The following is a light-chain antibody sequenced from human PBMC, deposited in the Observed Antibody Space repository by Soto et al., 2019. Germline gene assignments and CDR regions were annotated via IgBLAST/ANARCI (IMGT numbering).Light chain of an antibody. CDR2: EVT. Sequence: QSVLAQPASVSGSPGQSITINCTATSSDVDTYNYVSWYQQHPGKAPKLMIFEVTNRPSGVSNRFSGSKSGNTASLIISGLQAEDEANYYCSSYTTSSTLVFGGGTKLTVL. CDR1: SSDVDTYNY. J-gene: IGLJ2*01. V-gene: IGLV2-14*01. CDR3: SSYTTSSTLV.